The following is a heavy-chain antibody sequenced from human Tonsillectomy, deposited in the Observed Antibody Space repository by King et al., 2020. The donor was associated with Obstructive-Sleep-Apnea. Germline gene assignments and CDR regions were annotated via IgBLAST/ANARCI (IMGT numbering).Heavy chain of an antibody. CDR1: GGSISSSSYY. CDR3: ARGGYECWSGQVPNWYFDL. J-gene: IGHJ2*01. CDR2: IYYSGST. V-gene: IGHV4-39*07. Sequence: QLQESGPGLVKPSETLSLTCTVSGGSISSSSYYWGWIRQPPGKGLEWIGSIYYSGSTYYNPSLKSRVTISVDTSKNQFSLKLSSVTAADTAVYYCARGGYECWSGQVPNWYFDLWGRGTLVTVSS. D-gene: IGHD3-3*01.